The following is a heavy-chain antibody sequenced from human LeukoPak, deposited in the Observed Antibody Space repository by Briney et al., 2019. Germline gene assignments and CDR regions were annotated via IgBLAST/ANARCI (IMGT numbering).Heavy chain of an antibody. J-gene: IGHJ4*02. CDR3: AKGGSGSYLYYFDY. D-gene: IGHD3-10*01. Sequence: GGSLRLSCAASGFTFNSYVISWVRQAPGKGLEWVSTISGSGGSTHYADSVRGRFTISRDNSKNTVYLQMSSLGAEDTAMYYCAKGGSGSYLYYFDYWGQGTLVTVSP. V-gene: IGHV3-23*01. CDR1: GFTFNSYV. CDR2: ISGSGGST.